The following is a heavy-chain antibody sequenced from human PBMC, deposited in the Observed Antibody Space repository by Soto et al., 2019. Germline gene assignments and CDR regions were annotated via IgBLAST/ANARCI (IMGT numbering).Heavy chain of an antibody. Sequence: SETLSLTCTVSGGSTSSSNFCWSWIRQPPGKGLEWIGTIYYSGRSYYNPSLKSRITISVDTSKNQFSLKLISMTAADTAVYYCARHDWIGVSETFYSAPFDYWGQGTLVTVSS. CDR2: IYYSGRS. V-gene: IGHV4-39*01. D-gene: IGHD3-10*01. CDR1: GGSTSSSNFC. J-gene: IGHJ4*02. CDR3: ARHDWIGVSETFYSAPFDY.